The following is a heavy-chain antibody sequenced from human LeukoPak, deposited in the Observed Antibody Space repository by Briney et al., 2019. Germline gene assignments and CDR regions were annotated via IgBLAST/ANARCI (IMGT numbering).Heavy chain of an antibody. CDR1: RFTFCSYG. V-gene: IGHV3-33*06. CDR2: IWYDGSNI. J-gene: IGHJ4*02. CDR3: AKDIYEGSLDY. Sequence: GGSLILSCTASRFTFCSYGMHGVRQSRGVALVWVPDIWYDGSNIYYADSVKGRFTIFRDNSKNTLYLQMNSLRAEDTAVYYCAKDIYEGSLDYWGQGTLVTVSS. D-gene: IGHD3-16*01.